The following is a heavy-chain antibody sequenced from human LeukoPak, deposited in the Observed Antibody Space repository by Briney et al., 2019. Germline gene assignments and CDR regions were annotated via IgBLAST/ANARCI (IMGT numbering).Heavy chain of an antibody. CDR2: INHSGST. D-gene: IGHD3-22*01. Sequence: SETLSLTCAVSGGSISSSNWWSWVRQPPGKGLEWIGEINHSGSTNYNPSLKSRVTISVDTSKNQFSLKLSSVTAADTAVYYCARARPRSSGYYYTQFDPWGQGTLVTVSS. J-gene: IGHJ5*02. CDR3: ARARPRSSGYYYTQFDP. CDR1: GGSISSSNW. V-gene: IGHV4-4*02.